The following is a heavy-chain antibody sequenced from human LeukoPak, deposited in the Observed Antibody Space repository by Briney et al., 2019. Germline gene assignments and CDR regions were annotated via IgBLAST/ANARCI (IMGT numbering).Heavy chain of an antibody. D-gene: IGHD2-2*01. V-gene: IGHV4-31*03. Sequence: PSQTLSLTCTVSGGSISSGGYYWSWIRQHPGKGLEWIGYIYYSGSTYYNPSLKSRVTISVDTSKNQFSLKLSSVTAADTAVYYSARKAMTRTEGDYWGQGTLVTVSS. CDR3: ARKAMTRTEGDY. J-gene: IGHJ4*02. CDR2: IYYSGST. CDR1: GGSISSGGYY.